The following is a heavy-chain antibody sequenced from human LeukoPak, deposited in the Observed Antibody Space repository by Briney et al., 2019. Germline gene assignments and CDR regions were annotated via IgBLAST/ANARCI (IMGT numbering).Heavy chain of an antibody. V-gene: IGHV4-34*01. CDR2: IENTKNT. Sequence: SETLSLTCAVSGGSFNEYYWTWIRQSPGKGLEWIGRIENTKNTNYNPSLKSRAAILIDTFKNQVSPRLRSVTAADTAVYYCWLLSPAGDYWGQGSLLTVSS. CDR3: WLLSPAGDY. CDR1: GGSFNEYY. J-gene: IGHJ4*02. D-gene: IGHD3-22*01.